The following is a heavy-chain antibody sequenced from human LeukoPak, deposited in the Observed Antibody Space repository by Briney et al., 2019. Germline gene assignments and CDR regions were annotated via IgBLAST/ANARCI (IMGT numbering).Heavy chain of an antibody. CDR3: ASSQGVGSHAFDI. V-gene: IGHV3-30*03. D-gene: IGHD1-26*01. CDR2: ISYDGNKK. J-gene: IGHJ3*02. CDR1: GFTFSSYG. Sequence: SGGSLRLPCAASGFTFSSYGMHWVRQAPGKGLEWVAVISYDGNKKYYADSVKGRFTISRDNSKNTLYLQMGSLRAEDMAVYYCASSQGVGSHAFDIWGQGTMVTVSS.